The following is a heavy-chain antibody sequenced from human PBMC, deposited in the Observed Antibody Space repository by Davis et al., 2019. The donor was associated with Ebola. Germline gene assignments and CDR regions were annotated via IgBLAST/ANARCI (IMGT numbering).Heavy chain of an antibody. J-gene: IGHJ4*02. V-gene: IGHV1-18*04. CDR2: ISTSNGNT. CDR3: AKMGSNYYDSSGPLGYFDY. CDR1: GYTFTKYD. D-gene: IGHD3-22*01. Sequence: ASVKVSCKTSGYTFTKYDITWLRQAPGQGLEWMGWISTSNGNTNYAQKFQGRVTMTTDKSTSTAFMELRGLRSDDTAIFYCAKMGSNYYDSSGPLGYFDYWGQGTLVTVSS.